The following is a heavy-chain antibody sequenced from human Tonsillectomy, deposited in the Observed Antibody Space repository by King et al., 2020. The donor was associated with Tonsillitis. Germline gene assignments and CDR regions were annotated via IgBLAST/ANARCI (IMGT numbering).Heavy chain of an antibody. Sequence: VQLVESGAEVKKPGSSVKVSCKASGGTFSSYAISWVRQAPGQGLEWMGGIIPIFGTANYAQKFQGRVTITADESTSTAYMELSSLRSEDTAVYYCARDPPYSTVTPLSFHGKDVGGQGTTVTGPS. CDR2: IIPIFGTA. V-gene: IGHV1-69*01. CDR3: ARDPPYSTVTPLSFHGKDV. CDR1: GGTFSSYA. D-gene: IGHD2-21*01. J-gene: IGHJ6*01.